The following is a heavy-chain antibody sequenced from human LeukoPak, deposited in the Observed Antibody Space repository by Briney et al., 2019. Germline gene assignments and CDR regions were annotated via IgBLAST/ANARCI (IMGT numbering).Heavy chain of an antibody. Sequence: GGSLRLSCAASGFTFSSYAMSWVRQAPGKGLEWVSAISGSGGSTYYADSVKGRFTISRDNSKNTLYLQMNSLRAQYTAVYYCSRDRIRTNYDILTGYYQDYYGMDVWGKGTTVTVSS. CDR1: GFTFSSYA. D-gene: IGHD3-9*01. CDR3: SRDRIRTNYDILTGYYQDYYGMDV. V-gene: IGHV3-23*01. J-gene: IGHJ6*04. CDR2: ISGSGGST.